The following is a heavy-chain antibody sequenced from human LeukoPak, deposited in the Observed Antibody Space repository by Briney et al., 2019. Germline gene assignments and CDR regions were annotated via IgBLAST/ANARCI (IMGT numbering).Heavy chain of an antibody. CDR2: IYTSGTT. CDR1: DSSIRRYY. D-gene: IGHD3-10*01. J-gene: IGHJ3*02. Sequence: SETLSLTCTVSDSSIRRYYWSWIRQAPGKGLEWIGRIYTSGTTSFNPSLKSRLTMSIDTSKAKDQFSLKLTSVTAADTAVYYCARDRGSTYGRDAFDIWGQGTMVTVSS. CDR3: ARDRGSTYGRDAFDI. V-gene: IGHV4-4*07.